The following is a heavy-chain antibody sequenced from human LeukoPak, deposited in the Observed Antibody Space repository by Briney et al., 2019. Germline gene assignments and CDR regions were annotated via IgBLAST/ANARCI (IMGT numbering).Heavy chain of an antibody. CDR1: GDSVSNNGVA. CDR2: TYSGSKWIR. J-gene: IGHJ4*02. V-gene: IGHV6-1*01. CDR3: ARWSPAKGYFDF. Sequence: SQTLSLTCAISGDSVSNNGVAWNWIRQSPSRGLEWLGRTYSGSKWIRDYAVSMTSRLTINPDTSENQFSLHLNSVTPEDTAVYFCARWSPAKGYFDFWGQGTLVTVSS. D-gene: IGHD2-15*01.